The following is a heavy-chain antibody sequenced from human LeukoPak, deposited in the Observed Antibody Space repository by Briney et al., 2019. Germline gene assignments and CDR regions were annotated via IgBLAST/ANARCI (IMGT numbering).Heavy chain of an antibody. CDR2: IYYSVST. V-gene: IGHV4-59*01. J-gene: IGHJ6*02. CDR1: GGSITSSY. CDR3: ARWRTYRSGGSCYGRPYYYYYGMDV. Sequence: SETLSLTCTVSGGSITSSYWSGIRKPPGKGLEWIGYIYYSVSTNYNPSLKSRVTISVDTSKNQFSLKLSSVPAADTAVYYCARWRTYRSGGSCYGRPYYYYYGMDVWGQGTTVTVSS. D-gene: IGHD2-15*01.